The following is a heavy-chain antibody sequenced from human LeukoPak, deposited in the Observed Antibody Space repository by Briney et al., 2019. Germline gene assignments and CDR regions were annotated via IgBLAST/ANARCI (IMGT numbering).Heavy chain of an antibody. J-gene: IGHJ6*02. Sequence: GESLKISCKGSGYSFTSYWIGWVRPMPGKGLEWVGIIYPGDSDTRYSPSFQGQVTISADKSISTAYLQWSSLKASDTAMYYCAREAYSGYDSGYYYYYGMDVWGQGTTVTVSS. D-gene: IGHD5-12*01. CDR2: IYPGDSDT. V-gene: IGHV5-51*01. CDR3: AREAYSGYDSGYYYYYGMDV. CDR1: GYSFTSYW.